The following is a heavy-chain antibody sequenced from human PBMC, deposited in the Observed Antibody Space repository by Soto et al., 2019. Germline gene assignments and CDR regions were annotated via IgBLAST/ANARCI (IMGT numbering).Heavy chain of an antibody. CDR3: ERCRTSKPDFWSGYRVYCYYCMDG. V-gene: IGHV4-34*01. CDR2: INSRGTT. Sequence: SVSLSLPCALDAGSFSGYYWCWIRQRPGQGLERTGEINSRGTTNHTPSLKSRVTISVYTSKNQFSLKLSGVTGADTAVYYCERCRTSKPDFWSGYRVYCYYCMDGWRQRT. CDR1: AGSFSGYY. D-gene: IGHD3-3*01. J-gene: IGHJ6*01.